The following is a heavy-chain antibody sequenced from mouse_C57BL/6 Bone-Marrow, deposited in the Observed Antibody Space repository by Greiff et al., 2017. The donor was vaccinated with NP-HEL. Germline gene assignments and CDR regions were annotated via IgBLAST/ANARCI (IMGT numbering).Heavy chain of an antibody. V-gene: IGHV5-12*01. D-gene: IGHD2-2*01. CDR3: ARWSLYGYDEGYFDY. Sequence: EVQLVESGGGLVQPGGSLNLSCAASGFTFSDYYMYWVRQTPEKRLEWVAYISNGGGSTYYPDPVQGRFTISRDNAKNTLYLHMSRLKSEDTAMYYCARWSLYGYDEGYFDYWGQGTTLTVSS. CDR2: ISNGGGST. CDR1: GFTFSDYY. J-gene: IGHJ2*01.